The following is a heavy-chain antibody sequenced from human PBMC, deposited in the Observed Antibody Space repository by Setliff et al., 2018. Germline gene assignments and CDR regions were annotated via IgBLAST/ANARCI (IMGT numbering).Heavy chain of an antibody. J-gene: IGHJ4*02. CDR1: GYTLINYG. D-gene: IGHD2-8*01. V-gene: IGHV1-18*01. CDR3: SRLVRYCTTTTCQSVPGAEV. CDR2: IGAYTGNT. Sequence: ASVKVSCKASGYTLINYGVSWVRQAPGQGLEWMGWIGAYTGNTNYAQKFQGRVTMTTDTSTSTAYMELRSLRSDDTAVYYCSRLVRYCTTTTCQSVPGAEVWGQGTLVTVSS.